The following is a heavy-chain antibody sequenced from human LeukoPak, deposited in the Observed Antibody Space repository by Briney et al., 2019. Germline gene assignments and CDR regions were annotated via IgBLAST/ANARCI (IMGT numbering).Heavy chain of an antibody. CDR3: AKYGNSGWVIDN. CDR2: IYYTGGT. Sequence: PSETLSLTCTVSGGSIGSDYWTRIRQPPGKGLEYIGYIYYTGGTNYNPSLKSRVTISVDTSKNQFSLKLSSVTAADTAVYFCAKYGNSGWVIDNRGQGTLVTVSS. D-gene: IGHD6-19*01. CDR1: GGSIGSDY. V-gene: IGHV4-59*08. J-gene: IGHJ4*02.